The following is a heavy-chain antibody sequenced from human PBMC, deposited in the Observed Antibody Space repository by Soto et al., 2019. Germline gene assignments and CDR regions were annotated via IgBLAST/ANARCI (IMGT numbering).Heavy chain of an antibody. Sequence: QVQLVQSGGEVKRPGASVKVSCKASGYMFSNYAISWVRQIPGQGLEWMGWINVYNGNTNYAQKFQGRVTMATDTSTNTAYLDLRSLRSDDTAVYFCARDLSSGWFDYWGQGTLVIVSS. J-gene: IGHJ4*02. V-gene: IGHV1-18*01. CDR2: INVYNGNT. CDR3: ARDLSSGWFDY. D-gene: IGHD6-19*01. CDR1: GYMFSNYA.